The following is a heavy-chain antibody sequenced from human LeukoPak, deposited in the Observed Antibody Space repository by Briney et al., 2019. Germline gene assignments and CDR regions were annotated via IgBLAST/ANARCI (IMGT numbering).Heavy chain of an antibody. Sequence: SETLSLTCTVSGDSISSTSYYWGWIRQPPGKGLEWIGTIYCSGSTYYNPSLKSRVTISVDRSKKHFSLKLSSVTAADTAVYFCARYGPYNYVDYWGQGTVVSVSS. CDR2: IYCSGST. J-gene: IGHJ4*02. CDR1: GDSISSTSYY. CDR3: ARYGPYNYVDY. D-gene: IGHD4-17*01. V-gene: IGHV4-39*07.